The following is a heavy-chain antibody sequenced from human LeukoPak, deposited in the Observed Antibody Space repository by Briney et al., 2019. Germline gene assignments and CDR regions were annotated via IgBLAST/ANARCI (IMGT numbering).Heavy chain of an antibody. Sequence: SETLSLTCTVSGDSISSGDYYWSWIRQPAGKGLEWIGRISSSGSTNYNPSLKSRVTISVDTSKNQFSLKLSSVTAADTAVYYCARGPADYNKLKPGNRDGYNYKSKRTPFDYWGQGTLVTVSS. CDR3: ARGPADYNKLKPGNRDGYNYKSKRTPFDY. CDR2: ISSSGST. V-gene: IGHV4-61*02. CDR1: GDSISSGDYY. J-gene: IGHJ4*02. D-gene: IGHD5-24*01.